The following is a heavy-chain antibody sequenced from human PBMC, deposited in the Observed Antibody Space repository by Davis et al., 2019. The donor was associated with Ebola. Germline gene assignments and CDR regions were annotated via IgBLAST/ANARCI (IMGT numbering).Heavy chain of an antibody. V-gene: IGHV4-30-4*08. CDR3: ARDGAGLGRVDY. CDR2: IYYSGIT. Sequence: PSETLSPTFTVSGGSISSVDYYWSWISQSPGKGLEWIGYIYYSGITYYNPSLKSRVTISLDTSKSQFSLNLSSVTAADTAVYYCARDGAGLGRVDYWGRGTLVTVSS. J-gene: IGHJ4*02. D-gene: IGHD7-27*01. CDR1: GGSISSVDYY.